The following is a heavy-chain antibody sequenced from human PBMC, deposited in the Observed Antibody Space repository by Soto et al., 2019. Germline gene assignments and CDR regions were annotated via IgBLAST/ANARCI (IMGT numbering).Heavy chain of an antibody. CDR3: ARSIVVVTAHFDP. Sequence: QVQLVQSEAEVKKPGSSVKVSCKASGYTFTSYAMHWVRQAPGQRLEWMGWINAGNGNTKYSQKFQGRVTITRDTSASTAYMELSSLRSEDTAVYYCARSIVVVTAHFDPWGQGTLVTVSS. V-gene: IGHV1-3*01. J-gene: IGHJ5*02. CDR2: INAGNGNT. CDR1: GYTFTSYA. D-gene: IGHD2-21*02.